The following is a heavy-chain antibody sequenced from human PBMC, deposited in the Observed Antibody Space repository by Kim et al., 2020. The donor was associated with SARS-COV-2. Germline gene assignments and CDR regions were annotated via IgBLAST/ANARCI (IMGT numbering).Heavy chain of an antibody. D-gene: IGHD6-13*01. Sequence: GGSLRLSCAASGFTFSSYGMHWVRQAPGKGLEWVAVISYDGSNKYYADSVKGRFTISRDNSKNTLYLQMNSLRAEDTAVYYCAGTYSSSPHYYYGMDVWGQGTTVTVSS. CDR2: ISYDGSNK. CDR1: GFTFSSYG. V-gene: IGHV3-30*03. J-gene: IGHJ6*02. CDR3: AGTYSSSPHYYYGMDV.